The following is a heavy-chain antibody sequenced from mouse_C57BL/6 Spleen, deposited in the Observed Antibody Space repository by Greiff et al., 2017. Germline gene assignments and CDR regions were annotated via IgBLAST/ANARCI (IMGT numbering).Heavy chain of an antibody. CDR3: ARDRDVRGYYFDY. D-gene: IGHD3-1*01. J-gene: IGHJ2*01. Sequence: DVMLVESGGGLVKPGGSLKLSCAASGFTFSDYGMHWVRQAPEKGLEWVAYISSGSSTIYYADTVKGRFTISRDNAKNTLFLQMTSLRSEDTAMYYCARDRDVRGYYFDYRGQGTTLTVSS. CDR2: ISSGSSTI. CDR1: GFTFSDYG. V-gene: IGHV5-17*01.